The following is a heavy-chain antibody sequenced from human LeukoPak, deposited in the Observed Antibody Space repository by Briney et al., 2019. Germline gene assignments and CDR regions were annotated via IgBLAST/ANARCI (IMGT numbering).Heavy chain of an antibody. CDR3: ARSGNTMVRGAIFDY. Sequence: SETLSLTCTVSGGSISSSSYYWGWIRQPPGKGLEWIGSIYYSGSTYYNSSLKSRVTISVDTSKNQFSLKLSSVTAADTAVYYCARSGNTMVRGAIFDYWGQGTLVTVSS. V-gene: IGHV4-39*01. CDR2: IYYSGST. CDR1: GGSISSSSYY. J-gene: IGHJ4*02. D-gene: IGHD3-10*01.